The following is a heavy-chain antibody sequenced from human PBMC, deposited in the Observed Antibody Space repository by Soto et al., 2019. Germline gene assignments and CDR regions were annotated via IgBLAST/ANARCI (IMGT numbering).Heavy chain of an antibody. CDR3: ARERHAGGKYWDFDI. V-gene: IGHV1-18*01. J-gene: IGHJ2*01. CDR1: GYTFTHYG. CDR2: INSFSGDT. Sequence: QVQLVQSGAEVKKPGASVKVSCKASGYTFTHYGITWVRQAPGQGLEWMGWINSFSGDTNYPQKLQGRLTMTTDTSTNTVYMELRNLRSYDTAVYYCARERHAGGKYWDFDIWGRGTLVTVSS. D-gene: IGHD2-15*01.